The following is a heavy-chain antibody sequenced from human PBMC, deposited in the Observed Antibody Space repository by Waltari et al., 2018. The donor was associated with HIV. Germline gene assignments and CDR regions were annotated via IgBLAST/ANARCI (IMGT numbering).Heavy chain of an antibody. D-gene: IGHD6-19*01. J-gene: IGHJ4*02. CDR2: ISGSGGST. CDR3: ATLPSITVAGTRRCYFDY. Sequence: EVQLLVSGGGLVQPGGFLRFSCGASGFPFCGHALTWVPQAPGMVLMWVAGISGSGGSTYDAYSVNVRFTFSRDNSKNTLDLQMNSLRADDTAVYYCATLPSITVAGTRRCYFDYWGQGTLVTVSS. V-gene: IGHV3-23*01. CDR1: GFPFCGHA.